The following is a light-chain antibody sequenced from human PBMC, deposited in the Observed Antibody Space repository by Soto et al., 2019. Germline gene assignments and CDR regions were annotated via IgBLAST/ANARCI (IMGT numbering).Light chain of an antibody. CDR3: SSYAGSNNWV. CDR1: STDVGNYNY. CDR2: GVN. Sequence: QSVLTQPPSASGSPGQSLTISCTGTSTDVGNYNYVSWYQQHPGKAPKLMISGVNRRPSGVPDRFSGSKSGNTASLTVSELQAEDEADYYCSSYAGSNNWVFGGGTKLTVL. V-gene: IGLV2-8*01. J-gene: IGLJ2*01.